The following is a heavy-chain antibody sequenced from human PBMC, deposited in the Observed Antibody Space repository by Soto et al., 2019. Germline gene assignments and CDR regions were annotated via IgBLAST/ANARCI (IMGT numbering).Heavy chain of an antibody. D-gene: IGHD2-15*01. V-gene: IGHV3-64D*06. CDR1: GFTFSLYA. J-gene: IGHJ4*02. Sequence: GGSLRLSCSASGFTFSLYALHRVRQAPGKGLEYVSGITSSGDTTYYADSVKGRFTISRDNSKNTLYLQMSSLRPEDTAVYFCVRQLLPFDYWGQGALVTVSS. CDR3: VRQLLPFDY. CDR2: ITSSGDTT.